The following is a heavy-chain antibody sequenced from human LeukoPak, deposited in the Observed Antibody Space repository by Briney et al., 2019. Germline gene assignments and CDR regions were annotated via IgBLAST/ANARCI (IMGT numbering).Heavy chain of an antibody. V-gene: IGHV1-69*05. CDR2: IIPIFGTA. Sequence: ASVKVSCKASGGTFSSYAISWVRQAPGQGLEWMGGIIPIFGTANYAQKFQGRVTITTDESTSTAYMELSSLRSEDTAMYYCARGNGAVARNYYYYYYMDVWGTGTTVTVSS. J-gene: IGHJ6*03. CDR1: GGTFSSYA. D-gene: IGHD6-19*01. CDR3: ARGNGAVARNYYYYYYMDV.